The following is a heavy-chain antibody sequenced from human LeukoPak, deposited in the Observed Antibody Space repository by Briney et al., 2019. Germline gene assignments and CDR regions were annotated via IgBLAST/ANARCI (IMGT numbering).Heavy chain of an antibody. CDR2: ISSSSSYI. CDR3: ARDLYSSGWYHAAADIDY. CDR1: GFTFSSYS. D-gene: IGHD6-19*01. J-gene: IGHJ4*02. V-gene: IGHV3-21*01. Sequence: KAGGSLRLSCAASGFTFSSYSMNWVRQAPGKGLEWVSSISSSSSYIYYADSVKGRFTISRDNAKDSLYLQMNSLRAEDTAVYYCARDLYSSGWYHAAADIDYWGQGTLVTVSS.